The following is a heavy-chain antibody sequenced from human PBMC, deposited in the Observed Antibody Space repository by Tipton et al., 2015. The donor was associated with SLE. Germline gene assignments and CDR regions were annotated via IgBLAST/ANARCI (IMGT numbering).Heavy chain of an antibody. Sequence: TLSLTCTVSGGSISSSSYYWGWIRQPPGKGLEWIGNIYYRGSTYYNPSLKSRVTISVDTSKNQFSLKLSSVTAADTAVYYCARNLRQLVPNSQNYWGQGTLVTVSS. CDR3: ARNLRQLVPNSQNY. V-gene: IGHV4-39*07. CDR1: GGSISSSSYY. J-gene: IGHJ4*02. D-gene: IGHD6-6*01. CDR2: IYYRGST.